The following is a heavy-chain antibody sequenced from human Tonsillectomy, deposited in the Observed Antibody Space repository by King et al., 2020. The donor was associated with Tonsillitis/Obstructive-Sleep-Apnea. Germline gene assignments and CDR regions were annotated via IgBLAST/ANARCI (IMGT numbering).Heavy chain of an antibody. CDR3: ARENTAMATDAFDI. J-gene: IGHJ3*02. D-gene: IGHD5-18*01. CDR2: XXXSGXT. V-gene: IGHV4-34*01. Sequence: QVQXQQWGAGLLKXSETLSLTCAVYGGSFSGYYWSWIRQPPGKGLEWIGXXXXSGXTNSXXSLKSRVXISVDTPXNQFSXKLXXXTAADTAVYYCARENTAMATDAFDIWGQGTMVTVSS. CDR1: GGSFSGYY.